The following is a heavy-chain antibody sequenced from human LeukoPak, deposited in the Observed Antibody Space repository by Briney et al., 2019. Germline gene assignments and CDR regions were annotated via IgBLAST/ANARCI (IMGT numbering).Heavy chain of an antibody. V-gene: IGHV4-61*02. Sequence: PSETLSLTCTVSGGSISSSSYYWSWIRQPAGKGLEWIGRIYTSGSTNYNPSRKSRVTMSVDTSKNQFSLKLSSVTAADTAVYYCARVVYDSSYYMDVWGKGTTVTISS. J-gene: IGHJ6*03. D-gene: IGHD3-22*01. CDR1: GGSISSSSYY. CDR2: IYTSGST. CDR3: ARVVYDSSYYMDV.